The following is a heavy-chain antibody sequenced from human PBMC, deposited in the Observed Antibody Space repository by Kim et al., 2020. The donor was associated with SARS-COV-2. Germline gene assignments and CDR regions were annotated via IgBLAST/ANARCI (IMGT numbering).Heavy chain of an antibody. J-gene: IGHJ5*02. CDR3: ARDPPIAARPYNNWFDP. D-gene: IGHD6-6*01. Sequence: VKGRFTISRDNAKNSLYLQMNSLRAEDTAVYYCARDPPIAARPYNNWFDPWGQGTLVTVSS. V-gene: IGHV3-21*01.